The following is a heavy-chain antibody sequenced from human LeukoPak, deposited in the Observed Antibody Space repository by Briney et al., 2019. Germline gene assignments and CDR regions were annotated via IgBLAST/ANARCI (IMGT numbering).Heavy chain of an antibody. CDR1: GGSMSSGDYY. CDR3: ARSQPRIENLGRVI. CDR2: IYNSGSP. Sequence: SETLSLTCTVSGGSMSSGDYYYTWIRQPPGKGLEWIGFIYNSGSPYYIPSLKSRSTISIDTSKNQFSLKLRSVTAADTAVYYCARSQPRIENLGRVIWGQGPMAPVSS. V-gene: IGHV4-30-4*08. J-gene: IGHJ3*02. D-gene: IGHD1-14*01.